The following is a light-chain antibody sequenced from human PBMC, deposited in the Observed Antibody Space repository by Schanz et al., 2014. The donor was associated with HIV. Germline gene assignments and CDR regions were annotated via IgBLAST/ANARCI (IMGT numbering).Light chain of an antibody. CDR1: SSNIGSNT. V-gene: IGLV1-44*01. J-gene: IGLJ3*02. CDR2: SND. Sequence: QSVLTQPPSASGTPGQRVTISCAGSSSNIGSNTVNWYQQLPGMAPKLLIYSNDQRPSGLPDRFSGSKSGTSASLAISGLQSEDEADYHCAAWDDSLNGPMFGGGTKLTVL. CDR3: AAWDDSLNGPM.